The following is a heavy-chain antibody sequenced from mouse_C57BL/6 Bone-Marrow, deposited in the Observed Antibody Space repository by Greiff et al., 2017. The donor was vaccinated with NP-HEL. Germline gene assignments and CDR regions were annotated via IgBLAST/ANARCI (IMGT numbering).Heavy chain of an antibody. J-gene: IGHJ1*03. CDR2: IRNKANGYTT. CDR3: ARYKSSWYFDV. D-gene: IGHD1-1*01. V-gene: IGHV7-3*01. CDR1: GFTFTDYY. Sequence: EVKVEESGGGLVQPGGSLSLSCAASGFTFTDYYMSWVRQPPGKALEWLGFIRNKANGYTTEYSASVKGRFTISRDNSQSILYLRMNALRAEDSATYYCARYKSSWYFDVWGTGTTVTVSS.